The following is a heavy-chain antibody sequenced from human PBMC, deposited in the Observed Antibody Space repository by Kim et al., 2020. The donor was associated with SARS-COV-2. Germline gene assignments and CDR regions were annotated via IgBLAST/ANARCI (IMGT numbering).Heavy chain of an antibody. V-gene: IGHV3-74*01. Sequence: GGSLRLSCAASGFAFSSYWMHWVRQAPGEGLVWVSHINTDATYTSYADSLKGRFTISRDNAKSTLYLQMDSLRAEDTAVYYCARDYNFWSGYYSAALDVWGQGTTVTVSS. CDR2: INTDATYT. CDR1: GFAFSSYW. D-gene: IGHD3-3*01. J-gene: IGHJ6*02. CDR3: ARDYNFWSGYYSAALDV.